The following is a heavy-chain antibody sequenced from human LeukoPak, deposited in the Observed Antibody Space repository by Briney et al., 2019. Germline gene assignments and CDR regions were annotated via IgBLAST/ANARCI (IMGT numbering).Heavy chain of an antibody. V-gene: IGHV3-7*01. J-gene: IGHJ3*02. D-gene: IGHD6-6*01. CDR1: GFTFSSYW. CDR2: IKQDGSEK. CDR3: ARLSEYSSSSDAFDI. Sequence: GGSLRLSCAASGFTFSSYWMSWVRQAPGKGLEWVANIKQDGSEKYYVDSVKGRFTISRDNAKNSLYLQMNSLRAEDTAVYYCARLSEYSSSSDAFDIWGQGTMVTVSS.